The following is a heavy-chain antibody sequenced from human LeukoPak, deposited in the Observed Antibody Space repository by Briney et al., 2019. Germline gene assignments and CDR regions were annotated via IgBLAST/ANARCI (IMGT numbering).Heavy chain of an antibody. D-gene: IGHD6-6*01. Sequence: GGSLRLSCAASGFSFSSYAMSWVRQAPGKGLEWVSAVSGSGSATYYADSVKGRFSISRDNSKNTLFLQMSSLRVDDTAVYYCAKRSTVARPGDYWGQGTLVIVSS. CDR3: AKRSTVARPGDY. J-gene: IGHJ4*02. V-gene: IGHV3-23*01. CDR2: VSGSGSAT. CDR1: GFSFSSYA.